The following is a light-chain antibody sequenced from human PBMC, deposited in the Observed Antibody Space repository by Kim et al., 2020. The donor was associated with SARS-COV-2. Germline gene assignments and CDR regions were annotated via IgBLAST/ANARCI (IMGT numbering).Light chain of an antibody. Sequence: DIVLTQSPDTLSLSPGDRATLSCRASQSVTSTYVAWYQQKPGQAPRLLIYWTSTRAAGIPGRFSCGGSGTEYTLTISRLEPEDFAIYYCQKFGSSRTWTFGQGTKVDIK. CDR1: QSVTSTY. V-gene: IGKV3-20*01. CDR3: QKFGSSRTWT. CDR2: WTS. J-gene: IGKJ1*01.